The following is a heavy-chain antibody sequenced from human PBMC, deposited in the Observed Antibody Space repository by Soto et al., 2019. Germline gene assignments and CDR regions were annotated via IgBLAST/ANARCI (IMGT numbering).Heavy chain of an antibody. CDR2: IYYSGST. Sequence: SETLSLTCTVSGGSISSSSYYWGWIRQPPGKGLEWIGSIYYSGSTYYNPSLKSRVTISVDTSKNQFSLKLSSVTAADTAVYYCARGVTTVTTYGMDVWGQGTTVT. V-gene: IGHV4-39*01. J-gene: IGHJ6*02. CDR1: GGSISSSSYY. D-gene: IGHD4-17*01. CDR3: ARGVTTVTTYGMDV.